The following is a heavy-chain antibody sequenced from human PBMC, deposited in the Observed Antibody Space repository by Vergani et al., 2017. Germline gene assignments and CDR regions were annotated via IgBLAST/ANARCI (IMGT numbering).Heavy chain of an antibody. D-gene: IGHD6-19*01. Sequence: QLQLQESGPGLVKPSETLSLTCTVSGGSISSSSYYWGWIRQPPGKGLEWIGSIYYSGSTYYNPSLKSRVTISVDTSKNQFSLKLSSVTAAYTAVYYCAREGTGSVWPFFDYWGQGTLVTVSS. CDR2: IYYSGST. J-gene: IGHJ4*02. CDR3: AREGTGSVWPFFDY. V-gene: IGHV4-39*07. CDR1: GGSISSSSYY.